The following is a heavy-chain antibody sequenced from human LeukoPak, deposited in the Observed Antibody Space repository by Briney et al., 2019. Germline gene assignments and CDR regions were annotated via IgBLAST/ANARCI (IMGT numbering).Heavy chain of an antibody. D-gene: IGHD2-21*01. J-gene: IGHJ3*02. V-gene: IGHV3-30*03. CDR1: GFTFSGYG. Sequence: GGSLRLSCAASGFTFSGYGMHWVRQAPGKGLEWVAVISYDGSTKYYADSVKGRFTISRDNSKNTLYLQMNSLRAEDTAVYYCAGNHYSKGDRRAFDIWGQGTMVTVSS. CDR2: ISYDGSTK. CDR3: AGNHYSKGDRRAFDI.